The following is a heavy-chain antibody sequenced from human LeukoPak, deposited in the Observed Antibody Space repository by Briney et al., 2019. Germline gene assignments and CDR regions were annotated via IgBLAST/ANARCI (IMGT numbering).Heavy chain of an antibody. J-gene: IGHJ6*03. CDR2: IRYDGSNK. V-gene: IGHV3-30*02. Sequence: TGGSLRLSCAASGFTVSSNYMSWVRQAPGKGLEWVAFIRYDGSNKYYADSVKGRFTISRDNSKNTLYLQMNSLRAEDTAVYYCAKDGSNPWDYYYYMDVWGKGTTVTVSS. CDR1: GFTVSSNY. CDR3: AKDGSNPWDYYYYMDV. D-gene: IGHD4-11*01.